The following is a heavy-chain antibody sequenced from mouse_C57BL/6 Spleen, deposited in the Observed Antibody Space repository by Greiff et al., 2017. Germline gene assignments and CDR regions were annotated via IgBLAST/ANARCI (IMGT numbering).Heavy chain of an antibody. CDR2: IDPDNGDT. V-gene: IGHV14-4*01. J-gene: IGHJ3*01. D-gene: IGHD2-1*01. CDR1: GFNINDDY. Sequence: EVQLQQSGAELVRPGASVKLSCTASGFNINDDYMHWVKQRPEQGLEWIGWIDPDNGDTDYASKFQGKATITVDTASNTAYLQLSSLTSEDTAVYYCTRDNYGTRFYYWGRGTRITVTA. CDR3: TRDNYGTRFYY.